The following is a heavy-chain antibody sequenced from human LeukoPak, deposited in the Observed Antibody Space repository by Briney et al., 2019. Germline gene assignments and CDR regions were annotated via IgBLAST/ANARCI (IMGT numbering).Heavy chain of an antibody. CDR2: IYPGDYDT. D-gene: IGHD5-24*01. V-gene: IGHV5-51*01. CDR1: GYSFTSYW. J-gene: IGHJ4*02. Sequence: GESLKISCKGSGYSFTSYWIGWVRQLPGKGLEGMGIIYPGDYDTRYSPSFQGQVTISADKSISTAYLQWSSLKASDTAMYYCARARAMATIYFDYWGQGTLVTVSS. CDR3: ARARAMATIYFDY.